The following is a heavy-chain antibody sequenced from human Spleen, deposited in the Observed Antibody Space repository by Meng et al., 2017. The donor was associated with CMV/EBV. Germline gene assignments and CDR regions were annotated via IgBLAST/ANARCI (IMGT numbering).Heavy chain of an antibody. V-gene: IGHV5-51*01. J-gene: IGHJ4*02. CDR3: ARQSSSWYVDY. D-gene: IGHD6-13*01. Sequence: KVSCKGSGYSFTSYWIGWVRQMPGKGLDWMGIIYPGDSDTRYSPSFQGKVTISADKSISTAYLQWSSLKASDTAMYYFARQSSSWYVDYWGQGTLVTVSS. CDR1: GYSFTSYW. CDR2: IYPGDSDT.